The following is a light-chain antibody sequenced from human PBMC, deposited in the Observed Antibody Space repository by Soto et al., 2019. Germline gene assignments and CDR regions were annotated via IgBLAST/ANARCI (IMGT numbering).Light chain of an antibody. CDR2: RAS. CDR3: QQYTNYPLT. J-gene: IGKJ4*01. CDR1: QIISTW. V-gene: IGKV1-5*03. Sequence: DIPMTQSPSTLSASVGDRVTISCRASQIISTWLAWYQQKPGKPPKLLIYRASSLDSGVPSRFSGSGSGRESTLTISSLQPDDFATYYCQQYTNYPLTFGGGTTVEF.